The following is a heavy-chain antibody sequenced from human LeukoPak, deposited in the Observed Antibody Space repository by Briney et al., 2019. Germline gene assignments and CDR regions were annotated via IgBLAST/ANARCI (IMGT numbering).Heavy chain of an antibody. D-gene: IGHD5-24*01. CDR1: GYILTELS. J-gene: IGHJ4*02. Sequence: GASVKVSCKVYGYILTELSMHWVRQAPGKGLEWMGGFDPEDGETIYAQKFQGRFTMTEDTSTDTAYMELSSLRSDDTAVYYCARDLRAFRDGYKNSNYYLDYWGQGTLVTVSS. CDR2: FDPEDGET. V-gene: IGHV1-24*01. CDR3: ARDLRAFRDGYKNSNYYLDY.